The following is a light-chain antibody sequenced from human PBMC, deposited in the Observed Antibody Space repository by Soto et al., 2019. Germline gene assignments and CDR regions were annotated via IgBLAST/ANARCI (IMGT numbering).Light chain of an antibody. CDR3: SSYTSSSTVV. Sequence: QSALTQPASVSGSPGQSITISCTGTSSDVGGYNYVSWYQQHPGKAPKLMIYDVSNRPSGVSNRFSGSKSGNTASLTISGRQVEDEAEYYCSSYTSSSTVVFGGGTKLTVL. CDR2: DVS. J-gene: IGLJ2*01. CDR1: SSDVGGYNY. V-gene: IGLV2-14*01.